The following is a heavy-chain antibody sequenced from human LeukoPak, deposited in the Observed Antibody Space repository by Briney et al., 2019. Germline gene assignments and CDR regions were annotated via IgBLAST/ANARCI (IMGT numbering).Heavy chain of an antibody. CDR1: GGSFSGYY. D-gene: IGHD3-10*01. V-gene: IGHV4-34*01. CDR3: ARVGWFGKGYYYGMDV. J-gene: IGHJ6*04. Sequence: PSETLSLTCAVYGGSFSGYYWSWIRQPPGKGLEWIGEINHSGSTNYNPYLKSRVTTSVDTSKNQFALKLSSVTAADTAVYYCARVGWFGKGYYYGMDVWGKGTTVTVSS. CDR2: INHSGST.